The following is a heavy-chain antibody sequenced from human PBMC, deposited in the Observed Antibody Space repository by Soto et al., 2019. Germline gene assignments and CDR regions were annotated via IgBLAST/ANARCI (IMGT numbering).Heavy chain of an antibody. Sequence: SETLSLTCTVSGGSVSSGIYYWSWIRQPPGKGLELIGYIYYSGSTNYNPSLKSRVTMSVDTSKNQFSLKLSSVSSADTAVYYCARVPYNESSDYLPKWFDPCAQGSLVTVSS. CDR1: GGSVSSGIYY. J-gene: IGHJ5*02. V-gene: IGHV4-61*01. D-gene: IGHD3-22*01. CDR3: ARVPYNESSDYLPKWFDP. CDR2: IYYSGST.